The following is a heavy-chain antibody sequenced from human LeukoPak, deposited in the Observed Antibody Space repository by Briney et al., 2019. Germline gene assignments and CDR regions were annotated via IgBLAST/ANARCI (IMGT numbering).Heavy chain of an antibody. CDR3: ARDPRGGGSYSGYYFDY. D-gene: IGHD1-26*01. V-gene: IGHV4-59*12. CDR2: IYYSGSA. J-gene: IGHJ4*02. CDR1: GGSISSYY. Sequence: SETLSLTCTVSGGSISSYYWSWIRQPPGKGLEWIGYIYYSGSANYNPSLKSRVTISVDTSKNQFSLKLSSVTAADTAVYYCARDPRGGGSYSGYYFDYWGQGTLVTVSS.